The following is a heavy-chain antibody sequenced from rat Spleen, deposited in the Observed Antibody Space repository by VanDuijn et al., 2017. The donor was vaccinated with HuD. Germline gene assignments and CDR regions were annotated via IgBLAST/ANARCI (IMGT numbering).Heavy chain of an antibody. CDR1: GFTFSDYY. D-gene: IGHD1-9*01. V-gene: IGHV5S13*01. CDR3: ARHPLTYYGYTYYFDY. Sequence: EVQLVESGGGLVQPGRSLKLSCAASGFTFSDYYMAWVRQAPTKGLEWVATISTGGGNTYYRDSVKGRFTISRDNAKNTQYLQMDSLRSEDTATYYCARHPLTYYGYTYYFDYWGQGVMVTVSS. J-gene: IGHJ2*01. CDR2: ISTGGGNT.